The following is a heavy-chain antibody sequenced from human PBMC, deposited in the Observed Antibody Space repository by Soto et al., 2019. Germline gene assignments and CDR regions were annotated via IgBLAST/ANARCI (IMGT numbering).Heavy chain of an antibody. CDR2: IYWDDEK. D-gene: IGHD3-22*01. J-gene: IGHJ6*02. V-gene: IGHV2-5*02. CDR1: GFSLSTYGAG. Sequence: QITLKESGPTLVKPTQTLTLTCTFSGFSLSTYGAGVNWVRKPPGKALEWLALIYWDDEKRYSSSLKNRLTIMKDTSKNQVVIIRTNTDPADTATYYCAHSQRVGGVSYYDKGLDVWGQGTTVTVSS. CDR3: AHSQRVGGVSYYDKGLDV.